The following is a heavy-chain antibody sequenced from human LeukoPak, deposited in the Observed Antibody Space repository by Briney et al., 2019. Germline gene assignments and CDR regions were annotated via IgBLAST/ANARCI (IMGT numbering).Heavy chain of an antibody. J-gene: IGHJ2*01. Sequence: GESLRLSCVVSGFTFRSYTMNWVRQAPGRGLEWISSISSNSGYIYYIDSVRGRFTISRDNARNSLYLHMNSLRPEDTAVYYCARRTQNDDLWSGSPDWYFDLWGRGTLVTASS. CDR1: GFTFRSYT. CDR2: ISSNSGYI. CDR3: ARRTQNDDLWSGSPDWYFDL. D-gene: IGHD3-3*01. V-gene: IGHV3-21*06.